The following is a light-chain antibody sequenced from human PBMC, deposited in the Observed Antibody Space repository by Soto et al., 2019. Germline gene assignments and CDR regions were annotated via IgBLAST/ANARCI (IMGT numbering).Light chain of an antibody. Sequence: EIEMTQSPATLSVSPGERATLSCRASQSVRSDLAWYQQKPGQAPRLVIYGASTRATGIPGRFSGSGSGTEFTLIISSLQSEDFAVYYCQQYNNWPITFGQGTRLEIK. V-gene: IGKV3-15*01. CDR2: GAS. CDR1: QSVRSD. CDR3: QQYNNWPIT. J-gene: IGKJ5*01.